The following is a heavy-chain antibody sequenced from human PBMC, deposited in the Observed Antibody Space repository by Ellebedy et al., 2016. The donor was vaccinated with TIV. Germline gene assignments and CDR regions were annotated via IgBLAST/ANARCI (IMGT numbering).Heavy chain of an antibody. Sequence: AASVTVSCKASRHTFTRYYMHWVRQAPGQGLEWMGVINPGGGSTTYAQNFQGRVTMTRDTSTSTVYMELSSLTSEDTAVYYCARPVAGESWFDPWGQGTLVTVSS. CDR2: INPGGGST. CDR1: RHTFTRYY. CDR3: ARPVAGESWFDP. D-gene: IGHD3-10*01. J-gene: IGHJ5*02. V-gene: IGHV1-46*01.